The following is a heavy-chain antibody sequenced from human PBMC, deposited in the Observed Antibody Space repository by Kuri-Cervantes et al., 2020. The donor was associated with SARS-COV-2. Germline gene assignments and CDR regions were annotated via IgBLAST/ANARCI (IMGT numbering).Heavy chain of an antibody. CDR2: ISSSSSYI. CDR1: GFTFSRYS. CDR3: ARDPYSSSWYRYYYGMDV. Sequence: GESLKISCAASGFTFSRYSMNWVRQAPGKGLEWVSSISSSSSYIYYADSVKGRFTISRDNAKNSLYLQMNSLRAEDTAVYYCARDPYSSSWYRYYYGMDVWGQGTTVTVSS. D-gene: IGHD6-13*01. V-gene: IGHV3-21*01. J-gene: IGHJ6*02.